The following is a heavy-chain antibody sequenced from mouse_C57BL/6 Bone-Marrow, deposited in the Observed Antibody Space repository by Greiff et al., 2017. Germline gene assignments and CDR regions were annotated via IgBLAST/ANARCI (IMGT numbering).Heavy chain of an antibody. V-gene: IGHV1-55*01. CDR1: GYTFTSYW. J-gene: IGHJ3*01. CDR3: ARSDPCGFAY. Sequence: QVHVKQPGAELVKPGASVKMSCKASGYTFTSYWITWVKQRPGQGLEWIGDIYPGSGSTNYNEKFKSKATLTVDTSSSTAYMQLSSLTSEDSAVYYCARSDPCGFAYWGQGTLVTVSA. CDR2: IYPGSGST.